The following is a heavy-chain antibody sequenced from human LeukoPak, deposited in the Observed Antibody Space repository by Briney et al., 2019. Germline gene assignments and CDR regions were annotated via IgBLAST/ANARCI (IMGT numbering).Heavy chain of an antibody. Sequence: PGGSLRLSCAASGFTFSSYEMNWVRQAPGKGLEWISYISGSGSTIYYADSVKGRFTISRDNARSSLYLQLNSLRAEDTAVYYCARPSQDTAMVISYAFDIWGQGTMVTVSS. CDR1: GFTFSSYE. V-gene: IGHV3-48*03. J-gene: IGHJ3*02. CDR2: ISGSGSTI. CDR3: ARPSQDTAMVISYAFDI. D-gene: IGHD5-18*01.